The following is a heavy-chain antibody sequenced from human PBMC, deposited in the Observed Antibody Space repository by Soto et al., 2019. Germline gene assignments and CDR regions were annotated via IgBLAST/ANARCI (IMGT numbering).Heavy chain of an antibody. D-gene: IGHD6-13*01. CDR1: GFIFTNFW. Sequence: GGSVRLSCEASGFIFTNFWMHWVRQVPGKGLVWVSRIDTSGSSTSYADSVKGRFTISRDNAKNTVSLQMNSLRAEDTGVYYCAKDSWYFDLWSQGSLVTVSS. J-gene: IGHJ4*02. CDR3: AKDSWYFDL. V-gene: IGHV3-74*01. CDR2: IDTSGSST.